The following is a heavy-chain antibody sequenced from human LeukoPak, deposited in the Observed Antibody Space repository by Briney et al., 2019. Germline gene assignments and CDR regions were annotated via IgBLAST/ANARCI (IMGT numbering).Heavy chain of an antibody. CDR3: ARECSGGSCYTAFAY. J-gene: IGHJ4*02. V-gene: IGHV4-39*02. CDR1: GGSISSSSYY. Sequence: SETLSLTCTVSGGSISSSSYYWGWIRQPPGKGLEWIGSIYYSGTTYYNPSLKSRVTISVDTSKNQFSLRLSSVTAADTAVYYCARECSGGSCYTAFAYWGQGTLVTVSS. CDR2: IYYSGTT. D-gene: IGHD2-15*01.